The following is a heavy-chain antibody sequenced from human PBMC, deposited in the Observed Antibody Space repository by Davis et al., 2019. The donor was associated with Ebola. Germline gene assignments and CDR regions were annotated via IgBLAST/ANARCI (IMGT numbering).Heavy chain of an antibody. J-gene: IGHJ4*02. V-gene: IGHV3-73*01. CDR1: GFTSSGSA. D-gene: IGHD6-13*01. CDR2: IRSKANSYAT. Sequence: GGSLRLSCAASGFTSSGSAMHGVRKASGKGLEWVGRIRSKANSYATAYAASVKGRFTISRDDSKNTAYLQMNSLKTEDTAVYYCTAAAGIFDYWGQGTLVTVSS. CDR3: TAAAGIFDY.